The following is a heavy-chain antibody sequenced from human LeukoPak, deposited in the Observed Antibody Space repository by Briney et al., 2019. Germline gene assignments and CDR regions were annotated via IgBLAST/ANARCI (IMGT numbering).Heavy chain of an antibody. Sequence: GGSLRLSCAASGFTFDDYAMHWVRQAPGTGLEWVSGISWNSGSIGYADSVKGRFTISRDNAKNSLYLQMNSLRAEDTALYYCAKVGDSSSWHIDYWGQGTLVTVSS. D-gene: IGHD6-13*01. CDR2: ISWNSGSI. J-gene: IGHJ4*02. CDR3: AKVGDSSSWHIDY. CDR1: GFTFDDYA. V-gene: IGHV3-9*01.